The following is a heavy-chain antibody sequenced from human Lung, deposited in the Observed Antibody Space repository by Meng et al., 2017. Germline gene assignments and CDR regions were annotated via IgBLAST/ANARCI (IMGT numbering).Heavy chain of an antibody. CDR3: ARGPTTMAHDFDY. CDR1: GGSLIDYY. CDR2: INHSGST. Sequence: QGPLQQWGAGLLKPSQTLSLTCVVSGGSLIDYYWSWIRQPPGKGLELIGEINHSGSTNYNPSLESRATISVDTSQNNLSLKLSSVTAADSAVYYCARGPTTMAHDFDYWGQGTLVTVSS. J-gene: IGHJ4*02. D-gene: IGHD4-11*01. V-gene: IGHV4-34*01.